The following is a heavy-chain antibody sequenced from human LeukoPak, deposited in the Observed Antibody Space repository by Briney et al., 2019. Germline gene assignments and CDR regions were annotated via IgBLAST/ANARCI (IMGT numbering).Heavy chain of an antibody. D-gene: IGHD3-22*01. CDR2: IYYSGST. Sequence: SETLSLTCTVSGTSMSSSHYYWGWIRQPPGKGLEWIGYIYYSGSTNYNPSLKSRVTISVDTSKNQFSLKLSSVTAADTAVYYCARDLGPHYYDSSGYYFDYWGQGTLVTVSS. V-gene: IGHV4-61*01. J-gene: IGHJ4*02. CDR1: GTSMSSSHYY. CDR3: ARDLGPHYYDSSGYYFDY.